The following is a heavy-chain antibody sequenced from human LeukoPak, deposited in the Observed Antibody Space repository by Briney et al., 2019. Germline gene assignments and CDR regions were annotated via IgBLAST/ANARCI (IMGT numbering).Heavy chain of an antibody. CDR3: AREYSSSSEMIYYYYYYYMDV. D-gene: IGHD6-6*01. Sequence: PGGSLRLSCAASGFTVSSNYMSWVRQAPGKGLEWVSVIYRGGFTNYADSVKGRFIISRDNSKNTLYLQLNSLRAEDTAVYYCAREYSSSSEMIYYYYYYYMDVWGKGTTVTVSS. CDR1: GFTVSSNY. CDR2: IYRGGFT. V-gene: IGHV3-53*01. J-gene: IGHJ6*03.